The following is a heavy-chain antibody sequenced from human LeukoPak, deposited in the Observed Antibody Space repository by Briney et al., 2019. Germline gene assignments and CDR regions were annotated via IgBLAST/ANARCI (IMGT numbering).Heavy chain of an antibody. J-gene: IGHJ4*02. CDR3: ASPWSSGWTGYFDY. CDR1: GFTFSSYA. D-gene: IGHD6-19*01. V-gene: IGHV3-23*01. CDR2: ISGSGGST. Sequence: PGGSLRLSCAASGFTFSSYAMSGVRQAPGKGLEWVSAISGSGGSTYYADSVKGRFTISRDNSKNTLYLQMNSLRAEDTAVYYCASPWSSGWTGYFDYWGQGTLVTVSS.